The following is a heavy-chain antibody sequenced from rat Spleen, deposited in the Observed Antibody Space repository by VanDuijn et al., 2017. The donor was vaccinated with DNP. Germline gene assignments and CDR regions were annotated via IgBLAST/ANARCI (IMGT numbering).Heavy chain of an antibody. CDR3: ATVVGY. CDR1: GFNFNDYW. CDR2: ISYDGGST. J-gene: IGHJ2*01. V-gene: IGHV5-20*01. D-gene: IGHD1-12*02. Sequence: EVKLVESGGGLVQPGRSLKLSCAASGFNFNDYWMAWVRQAPTKGLEWVAYISYDGGSTYYGDSVKGRFTISRDNAKSTLYLQMNSLRSEDMATYYCATVVGYWGQGVMVTVSS.